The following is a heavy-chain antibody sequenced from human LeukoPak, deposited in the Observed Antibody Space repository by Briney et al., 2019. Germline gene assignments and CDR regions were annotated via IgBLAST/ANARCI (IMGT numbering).Heavy chain of an antibody. CDR1: GGSISSGSYY. V-gene: IGHV4-61*02. D-gene: IGHD3-9*01. CDR2: IYTSGST. CDR3: ARDRRYFDWSIKYYYYYMDV. J-gene: IGHJ6*03. Sequence: PSDTLSLTCTVSGGSISSGSYYWSWIRQPAGKGLEWIGRIYTSGSTNYNPSLKSRVTISVDTSKNQFSLKLSSVTAADTAVYYCARDRRYFDWSIKYYYYYMDVWGKGTTVTISS.